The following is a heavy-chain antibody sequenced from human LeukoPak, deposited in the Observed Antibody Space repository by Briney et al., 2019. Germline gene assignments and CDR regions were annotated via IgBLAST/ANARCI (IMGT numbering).Heavy chain of an antibody. Sequence: PGGSLRLSCAASGFTFSTFAMTWVRQGPGKGLEWVSSISGSGAGTYYADSVKGRFSISRDNSKNTLYLQMNSLRADDTAVYYCASAGPAVPGVFDIWGQGTMVTVSS. CDR3: ASAGPAVPGVFDI. V-gene: IGHV3-23*01. D-gene: IGHD6-19*01. J-gene: IGHJ3*02. CDR2: ISGSGAGT. CDR1: GFTFSTFA.